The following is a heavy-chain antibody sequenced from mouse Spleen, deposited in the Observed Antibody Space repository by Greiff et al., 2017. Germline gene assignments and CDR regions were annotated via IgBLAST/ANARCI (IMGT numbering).Heavy chain of an antibody. Sequence: QVQLKQPGAELVKPGASVKMSCKASGYTFTSYWITWVKQRPGQGLEWIGDIYPGSGSTNYNEKFKSKATLTVDTSSSTAYMQLSSLTSEDSAVYYCARRRGTTVVAPYYYAMDYWGQGTSVTVSS. CDR1: GYTFTSYW. D-gene: IGHD1-1*01. V-gene: IGHV1-55*01. CDR2: IYPGSGST. CDR3: ARRRGTTVVAPYYYAMDY. J-gene: IGHJ4*01.